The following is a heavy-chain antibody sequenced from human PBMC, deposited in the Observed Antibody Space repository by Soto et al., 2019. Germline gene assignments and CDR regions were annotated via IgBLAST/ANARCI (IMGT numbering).Heavy chain of an antibody. J-gene: IGHJ6*02. CDR2: IDLSGRGI. CDR1: GLTFSNYA. D-gene: IGHD3-10*01. V-gene: IGHV3-23*01. Sequence: EVQMLESGGGLVQPGGSLRLSCGASGLTFSNYAVTWVRQAPGKGLEWVSAIDLSGRGIYYADSVKGRFTISRDKSKNKVYLQMNRLRGEDTAVYYCPSWFGGLLFYFFYGMDVWGQGTTVTVSS. CDR3: PSWFGGLLFYFFYGMDV.